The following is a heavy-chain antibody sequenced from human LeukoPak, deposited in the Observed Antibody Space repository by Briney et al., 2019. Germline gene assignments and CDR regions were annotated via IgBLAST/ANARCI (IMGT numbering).Heavy chain of an antibody. CDR1: GFSFRNSW. Sequence: QTGGSLRLSCAASGFSFRNSWMSWVRQAPGKGLEWVSYISSSSSTIYYADSVKGRFTISRDNAKNSLYLQMNSLRAEDTAVYYCARDSYSSGWTLTPRAFDYWGQGTLVTVSS. J-gene: IGHJ4*02. D-gene: IGHD6-19*01. CDR3: ARDSYSSGWTLTPRAFDY. CDR2: ISSSSSTI. V-gene: IGHV3-48*04.